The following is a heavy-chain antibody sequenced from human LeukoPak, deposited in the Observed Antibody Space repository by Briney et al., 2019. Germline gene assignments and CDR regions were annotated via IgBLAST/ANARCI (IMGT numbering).Heavy chain of an antibody. CDR2: IYPGDSDT. CDR3: ARSLNYYDSSGYYYSAGY. V-gene: IGHV5-51*01. CDR1: GYSFTSYW. J-gene: IGHJ4*02. Sequence: GESLKISCKGSGYSFTSYWIGWVRQMPGKGLEWMGIIYPGDSDTRYSPSFQGQVTISADKSISTAYLQWSSLKASDTAMYYCARSLNYYDSSGYYYSAGYWGQGTLVTVSS. D-gene: IGHD3-22*01.